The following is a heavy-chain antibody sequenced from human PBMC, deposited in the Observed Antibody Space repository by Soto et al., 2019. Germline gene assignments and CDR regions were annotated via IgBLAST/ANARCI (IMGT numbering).Heavy chain of an antibody. CDR3: ARVIVVNNWFDP. CDR1: GGSISSYY. V-gene: IGHV4-59*01. CDR2: IYYSGST. Sequence: ASETLSLTCTVSGGSISSYYWSWIRQPPGKGLEWIGYIYYSGSTNYNPSLKSRVTISVDTSKNQFSLKLSSVTAADTAVYYCARVIVVNNWFDPWGQGTLVTVSS. J-gene: IGHJ5*02. D-gene: IGHD3-16*02.